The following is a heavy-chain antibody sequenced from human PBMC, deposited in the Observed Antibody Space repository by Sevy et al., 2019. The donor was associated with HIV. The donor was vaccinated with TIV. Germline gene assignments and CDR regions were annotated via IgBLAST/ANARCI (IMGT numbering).Heavy chain of an antibody. Sequence: GGSLRLSCATSGFNFNNTWMSLVRQAPGKGLEWVGRVKSEVDGGTRDYAAPVRGRFTMSRDDSRSTLYLQMDTLTSEDTAVYYCTTGGGSITVAGTPFDYWGQGTQVTVSS. CDR1: GFNFNNTW. V-gene: IGHV3-15*01. D-gene: IGHD6-19*01. CDR3: TTGGGSITVAGTPFDY. CDR2: VKSEVDGGTR. J-gene: IGHJ4*02.